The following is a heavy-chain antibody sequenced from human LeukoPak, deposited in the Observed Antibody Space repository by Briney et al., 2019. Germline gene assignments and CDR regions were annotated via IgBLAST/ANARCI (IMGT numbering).Heavy chain of an antibody. CDR1: GFTFSSYE. J-gene: IGHJ6*03. V-gene: IGHV3-48*03. CDR3: ARDREGGGYYYYYYMDV. Sequence: GGSLRLSCAASGFTFSSYEMNWVRQAPGKGLEWVSYISSSGSTIYYADSVKGRFTISRDNAKNSLYLQMNSLRAEDTAVYYCARDREGGGYYYYYYMDVWGKGTTGTVSS. CDR2: ISSSGSTI.